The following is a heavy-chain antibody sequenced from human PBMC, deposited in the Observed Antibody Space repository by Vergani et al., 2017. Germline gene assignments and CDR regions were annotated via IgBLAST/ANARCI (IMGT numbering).Heavy chain of an antibody. J-gene: IGHJ6*03. CDR2: INSDGDST. Sequence: EVQLVESGGGLVQPGGSLRLSCTASGFTFSNYWMQWVRQAPGKGLMWVSRINSDGDSTSYADSVKGRFTISRDNAKKTLYLQMDSLRAEDTAVYYCARDGWELLDYFYYMDVWGKGTTVTVSS. D-gene: IGHD1-26*01. CDR3: ARDGWELLDYFYYMDV. CDR1: GFTFSNYW. V-gene: IGHV3-74*01.